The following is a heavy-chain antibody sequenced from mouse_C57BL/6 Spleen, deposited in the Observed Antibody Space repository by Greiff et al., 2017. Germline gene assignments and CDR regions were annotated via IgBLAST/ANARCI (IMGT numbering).Heavy chain of an antibody. CDR2: IYPRSGNT. J-gene: IGHJ4*01. Sequence: QVQLQHSGAELARPGASVKLSCKASGYTFTSYGISWVKQRTGQGLEWIGEIYPRSGNTYYNEKFKGKATLTADKSSSTAYMELRSLTSEDSAVYYCARCGNYVAYAMDYWGQGTSVTVSS. D-gene: IGHD2-1*01. CDR3: ARCGNYVAYAMDY. CDR1: GYTFTSYG. V-gene: IGHV1-81*01.